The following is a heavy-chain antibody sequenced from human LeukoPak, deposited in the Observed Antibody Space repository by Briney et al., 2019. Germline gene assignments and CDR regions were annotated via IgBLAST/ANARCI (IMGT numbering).Heavy chain of an antibody. D-gene: IGHD2-2*01. V-gene: IGHV4-59*01. CDR3: ARGSGYQLLFGPSYYFDY. CDR2: IYYSGST. Sequence: SETLSLTCTVSGGSISSYYWSWIRQPPGKGLEWIGYIYYSGSTNYNPSLKSRVTISVDTSKNQFSLKLGSVTAAGTAVYYCARGSGYQLLFGPSYYFDYWGQGTLVTVSS. J-gene: IGHJ4*02. CDR1: GGSISSYY.